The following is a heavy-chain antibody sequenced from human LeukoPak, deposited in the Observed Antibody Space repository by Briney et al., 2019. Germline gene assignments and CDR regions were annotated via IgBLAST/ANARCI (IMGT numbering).Heavy chain of an antibody. Sequence: ASVKVSCKASGYTFTSYGISWVRQAPGQGLEWMGWISAYNGNTNYAQKLQGRVTMTTDTSTSTAYMELRSRRSDDTAVYYCARDQVYCSGGSCYWVDYYYYYGMDVWGQGTTVTVSS. CDR3: ARDQVYCSGGSCYWVDYYYYYGMDV. V-gene: IGHV1-18*01. D-gene: IGHD2-15*01. CDR2: ISAYNGNT. CDR1: GYTFTSYG. J-gene: IGHJ6*02.